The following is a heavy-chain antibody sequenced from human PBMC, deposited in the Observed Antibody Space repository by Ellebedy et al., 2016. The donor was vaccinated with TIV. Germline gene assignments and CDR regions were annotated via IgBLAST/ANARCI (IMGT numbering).Heavy chain of an antibody. V-gene: IGHV3-23*01. J-gene: IGHJ4*02. CDR1: GFTFSSYA. Sequence: PGGSLRLSCAASGFTFSSYAIAWVRQAPGKGPEWVSGIGGGGGTTYYAASVKGRFTMSIDNSRNTLYLQMNSLRPDDTDVYYWAKARPVKWEFPIDFESWGQGSLVAVSS. CDR2: IGGGGGTT. D-gene: IGHD1-26*01. CDR3: AKARPVKWEFPIDFES.